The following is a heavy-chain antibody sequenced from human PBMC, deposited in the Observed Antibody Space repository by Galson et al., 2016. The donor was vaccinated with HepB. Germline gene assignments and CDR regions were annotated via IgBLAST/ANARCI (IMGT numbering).Heavy chain of an antibody. Sequence: SLRLSCAASGFRFSSFTMAWVRQAPGKGLEWVSTISANGGRTYDADSVKGRFTISRDNSKNTLYLQLNSLRAEDMAIYYCAKAHRDGYILYFDSWGQGTPVTVSS. V-gene: IGHV3-23*01. CDR1: GFRFSSFT. CDR2: ISANGGRT. D-gene: IGHD5-24*01. J-gene: IGHJ4*02. CDR3: AKAHRDGYILYFDS.